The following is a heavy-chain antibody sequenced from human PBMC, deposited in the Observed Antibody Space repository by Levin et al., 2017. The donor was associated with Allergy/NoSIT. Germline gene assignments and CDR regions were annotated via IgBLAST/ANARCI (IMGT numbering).Heavy chain of an antibody. CDR3: ARSGFTMVRGGTWDY. CDR2: IYYSGST. Sequence: PSETLSLTCTVSGGSISSSNYYWGWIRQPPGKGLEWIGSIYYSGSTYYNPSLKSRVTISVDTSKNQFALKLSSVTAADTAVYYCARSGFTMVRGGTWDYWGQGILVTVSS. J-gene: IGHJ4*02. D-gene: IGHD3-10*01. V-gene: IGHV4-39*01. CDR1: GGSISSSNYY.